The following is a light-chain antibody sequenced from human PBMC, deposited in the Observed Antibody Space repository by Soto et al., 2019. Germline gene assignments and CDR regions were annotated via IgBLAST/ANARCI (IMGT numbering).Light chain of an antibody. CDR1: SSNIGAGYD. J-gene: IGLJ3*02. CDR2: GNS. Sequence: QSVLTQPPSVSGAPGQRVTISCTGSSSNIGAGYDVHWYQHLPGTAPKLLIYGNSNRPSGVPDRFSGSKSGTSAFLAITGLQAEDEADYYCQSYDSSLSGWVFGGGTKLTVL. V-gene: IGLV1-40*01. CDR3: QSYDSSLSGWV.